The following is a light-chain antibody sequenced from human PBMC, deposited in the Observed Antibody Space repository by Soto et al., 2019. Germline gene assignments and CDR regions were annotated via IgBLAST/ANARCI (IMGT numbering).Light chain of an antibody. CDR3: QQYTNLET. J-gene: IGKJ4*01. CDR2: GAF. Sequence: EIVLTQSPSTLSVSPGGSATLSCRASQSVTFDLAWYQQRPGQAPLLLIYGAFKRATGVPARFSGSGSGTEFTLTISGLESEDFAVYYCQQYTNLETFGGGTRVEIK. V-gene: IGKV3-15*01. CDR1: QSVTFD.